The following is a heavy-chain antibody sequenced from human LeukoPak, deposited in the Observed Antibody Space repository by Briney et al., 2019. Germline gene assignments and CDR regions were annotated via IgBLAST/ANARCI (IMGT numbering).Heavy chain of an antibody. Sequence: GASVKVSCKASGYTFTSYYMHWVRQAPGQGLEWMGIINPSGGSTSYAQKFQGRVTMTRDTSISTAYMELSRLRSVDTAVYYCARSRVDYYDSSGYLVYWGQGTLVTVSS. CDR1: GYTFTSYY. J-gene: IGHJ4*02. CDR2: INPSGGST. D-gene: IGHD3-22*01. CDR3: ARSRVDYYDSSGYLVY. V-gene: IGHV1-46*01.